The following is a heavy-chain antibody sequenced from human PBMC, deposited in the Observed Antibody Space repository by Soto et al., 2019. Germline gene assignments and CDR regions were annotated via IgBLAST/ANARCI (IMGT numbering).Heavy chain of an antibody. CDR1: GFIFSHHS. J-gene: IGHJ5*02. D-gene: IGHD1-26*01. V-gene: IGHV1-3*04. CDR3: VRGKEAGVWFDP. Sequence: VQLVQSGAEVAKPGASVQISCKASGFIFSHHSIHWVRQAPGQGLEWMGWINTDTGYTKYSQKFQARVTITWDTSAKTAYMDLSSLRSEDTAVYYCVRGKEAGVWFDPWGQGTLVTVSS. CDR2: INTDTGYT.